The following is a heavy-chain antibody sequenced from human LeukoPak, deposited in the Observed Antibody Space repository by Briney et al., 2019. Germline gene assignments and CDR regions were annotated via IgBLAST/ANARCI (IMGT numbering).Heavy chain of an antibody. CDR3: ARDRGPYYDYVWGSPMVTDAFDI. D-gene: IGHD3-16*01. CDR1: GGSISSYY. Sequence: SETLSLTCTVSGGSISSYYWSWIRQPPGKGLEWIGYIYYSGSTNYNPSLKSRVTISVDTSKNQFSLKLSSVTAADTAVYYCARDRGPYYDYVWGSPMVTDAFDIWGQGTMVTVSS. J-gene: IGHJ3*02. V-gene: IGHV4-59*01. CDR2: IYYSGST.